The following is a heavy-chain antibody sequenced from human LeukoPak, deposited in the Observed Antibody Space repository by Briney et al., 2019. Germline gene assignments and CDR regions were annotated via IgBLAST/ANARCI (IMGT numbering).Heavy chain of an antibody. J-gene: IGHJ6*03. Sequence: GGSLRLSCVASGFTFNTYGMNWVRQAPGKGLEWVAVISHHGSNKFYADSVKGRFTISRDNSNNMVYLQMNGLRAEDTAVYYCAKDPGDSVRGYYMDVWGKGTTVIVSS. V-gene: IGHV3-30*18. CDR1: GFTFNTYG. D-gene: IGHD1-26*01. CDR3: AKDPGDSVRGYYMDV. CDR2: ISHHGSNK.